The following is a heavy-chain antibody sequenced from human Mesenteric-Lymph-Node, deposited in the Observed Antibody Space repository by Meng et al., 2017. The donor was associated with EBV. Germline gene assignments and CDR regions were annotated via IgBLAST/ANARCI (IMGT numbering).Heavy chain of an antibody. CDR1: GGSVTSGSYD. CDR3: ARGRRGVQYFDF. CDR2: IHYSGST. Sequence: QVQLQESGPGLVKPSETLSLTCTVSGGSVTSGSYDWNWIRQPPGKRLEWIGYIHYSGSTNYNPSLKSQITISVDTSKNQLSLRVSHVTAADTAVYYCARGRRGVQYFDFWGQGALVTVSS. V-gene: IGHV4-61*01. D-gene: IGHD1-1*01. J-gene: IGHJ4*02.